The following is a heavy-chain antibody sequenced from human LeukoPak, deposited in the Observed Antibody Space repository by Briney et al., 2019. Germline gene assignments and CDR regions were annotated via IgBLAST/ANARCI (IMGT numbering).Heavy chain of an antibody. Sequence: ASVTVSCKASGYAFTSYGISWVRQAPGQGLEWMGWISAYNGNTNYAQKFQGRVTMTRDTSTSTVYMELSSLRSEDTAVYYCARDLGEETYGPPVYWGQGTLVTVSS. J-gene: IGHJ4*02. D-gene: IGHD3-10*01. CDR1: GYAFTSYG. CDR2: ISAYNGNT. CDR3: ARDLGEETYGPPVY. V-gene: IGHV1-18*01.